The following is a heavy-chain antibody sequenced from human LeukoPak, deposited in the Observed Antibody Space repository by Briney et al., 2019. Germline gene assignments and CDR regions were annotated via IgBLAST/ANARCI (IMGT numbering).Heavy chain of an antibody. CDR1: GFTFSSYA. CDR2: ISYDGSNK. V-gene: IGHV3-30-3*01. D-gene: IGHD1-26*01. CDR3: ARDFSVGALIFSSGY. Sequence: GGSLRLSCAASGFTFSSYAMHWVRQAPGKGLEWVAVISYDGSNKYYADSVKGRFTISRDNSKNTLYLQMNSLRAEDTAVYYCARDFSVGALIFSSGYWGQGTLVTVSS. J-gene: IGHJ4*02.